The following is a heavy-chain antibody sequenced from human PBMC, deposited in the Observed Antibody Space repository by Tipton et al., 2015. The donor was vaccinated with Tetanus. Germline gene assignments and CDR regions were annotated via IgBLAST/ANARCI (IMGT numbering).Heavy chain of an antibody. CDR2: IYYSGST. Sequence: TLSLTCTVSGGSIRSGDHQWNWIRQPPGKGLESIGYIYYSGSTYYNPSLKSRVTISVDTSKNQFSLRLSSVTAADTAVYYCARDHGITWGGMGYYYGMDVWGQGTTVTVSS. CDR1: GGSIRSGDHQ. V-gene: IGHV4-30-4*08. CDR3: ARDHGITWGGMGYYYGMDV. J-gene: IGHJ6*02. D-gene: IGHD3-16*01.